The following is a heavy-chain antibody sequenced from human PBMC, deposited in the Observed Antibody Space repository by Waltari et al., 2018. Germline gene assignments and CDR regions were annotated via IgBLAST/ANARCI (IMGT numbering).Heavy chain of an antibody. CDR1: GFTFNNYA. J-gene: IGHJ4*02. V-gene: IGHV3-23*01. D-gene: IGHD1-1*01. CDR2: ISDSGGTT. CDR3: ARTEVHPYFDC. Sequence: EVQLLESGGGLVQPGGSLRLSCAASGFTFNNYAINWVRQAPGKGLEWVSAISDSGGTTYYADSVKGRFTISRDSSKNILYLIMNSLRAEDTAVYYCARTEVHPYFDCWGQGTLVTVSS.